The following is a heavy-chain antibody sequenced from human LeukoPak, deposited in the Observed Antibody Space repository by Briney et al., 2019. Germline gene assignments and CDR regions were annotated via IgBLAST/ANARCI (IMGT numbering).Heavy chain of an antibody. CDR2: ISSNGINI. V-gene: IGHV3-48*04. CDR1: GFTFSSYS. J-gene: IGHJ4*02. CDR3: VKEKRGSRFSAFDS. Sequence: PGGSLRLSCAASGFTFSSYSMNWVRQAPGKGLEWVSYISSNGINIYYVESVKGRFTISRDNAKNSLYLQMNSLRLEDNALYYCVKEKRGSRFSAFDSWGQGTLVTVSS. D-gene: IGHD6-19*01.